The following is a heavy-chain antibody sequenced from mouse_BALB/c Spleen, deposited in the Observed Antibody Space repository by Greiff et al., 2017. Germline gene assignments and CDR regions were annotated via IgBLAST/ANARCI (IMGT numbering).Heavy chain of an antibody. CDR3: AREAGWYYAMDY. D-gene: IGHD1-1*02. CDR1: GFSLTSYG. Sequence: VQLVESGPGLVAPSQSLSITCTVSGFSLTSYGVHWVRQPPGQGLEWLGVIWAGGSTNYNSALMSRLSISKDNSKSQVFLKMNSLQTDDTAMYYCAREAGWYYAMDYWGQGTSVTVSS. V-gene: IGHV2-9*02. J-gene: IGHJ4*01. CDR2: IWAGGST.